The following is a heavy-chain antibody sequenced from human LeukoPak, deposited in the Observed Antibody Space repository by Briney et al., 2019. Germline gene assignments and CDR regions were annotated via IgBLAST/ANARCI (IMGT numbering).Heavy chain of an antibody. Sequence: PGGSLRLSCAASGFTFDDYAMHWVRQAPGKGLEWVSGISWNSGSIGYADSVKGRFTISRDNAKNSLYLQMNSLRAEDTAVYYCARGMGSSWHKFDYWGQGTLVTVSS. J-gene: IGHJ4*02. CDR1: GFTFDDYA. CDR3: ARGMGSSWHKFDY. CDR2: ISWNSGSI. V-gene: IGHV3-9*01. D-gene: IGHD6-13*01.